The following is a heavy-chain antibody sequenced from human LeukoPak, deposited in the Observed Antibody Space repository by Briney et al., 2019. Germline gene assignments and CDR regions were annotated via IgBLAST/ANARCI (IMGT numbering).Heavy chain of an antibody. Sequence: SETLSLTCTVSGGSISSYYWSWIRQPPGKGLEGIGYIYYSGSTNYNPSLKSRVTISVDTSKNQFFLKLSSVTAADTAVYYCARNPPYYDILTGYSLPYYDYYMDVWGKGTAVTVSS. CDR2: IYYSGST. V-gene: IGHV4-59*08. J-gene: IGHJ6*03. CDR1: GGSISSYY. D-gene: IGHD3-9*01. CDR3: ARNPPYYDILTGYSLPYYDYYMDV.